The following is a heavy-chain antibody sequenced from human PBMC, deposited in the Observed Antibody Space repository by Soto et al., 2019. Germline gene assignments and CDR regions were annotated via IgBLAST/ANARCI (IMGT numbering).Heavy chain of an antibody. J-gene: IGHJ3*01. V-gene: IGHV3-48*03. CDR3: ARRCSR. D-gene: IGHD2-15*01. CDR1: GFTFSRSE. Sequence: PGGSLRLSCAASGFTFSRSEMYWVRQAPGKGLEWISYIHPGGQTIFYAESVKGRFTISRDNAKHSVYLQMNSLRAEDTAVYYCARRCSRWGRGTKVSVSS. CDR2: IHPGGQTI.